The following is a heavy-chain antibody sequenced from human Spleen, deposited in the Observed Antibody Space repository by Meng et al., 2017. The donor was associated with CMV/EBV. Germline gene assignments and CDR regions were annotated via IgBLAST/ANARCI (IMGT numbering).Heavy chain of an antibody. CDR2: IYPGDSDT. CDR3: ARPHCRSTKCYAFDI. V-gene: IGHV5-51*01. J-gene: IGHJ3*02. Sequence: GEPLKISCKGSGYSFTSYWIGWVRQMPGKGLEWMGIIYPGDSDTRYSPSFQGQVTISADKSISTAYLQWSSLKASDTAMYYCARPHCRSTKCYAFDIWGQGTMVTVSS. CDR1: GYSFTSYW. D-gene: IGHD2-2*01.